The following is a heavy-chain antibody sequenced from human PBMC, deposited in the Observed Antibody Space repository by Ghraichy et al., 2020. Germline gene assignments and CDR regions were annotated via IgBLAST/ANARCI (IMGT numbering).Heavy chain of an antibody. D-gene: IGHD3-22*01. J-gene: IGHJ4*02. CDR3: ARNGRGANYYDSSGYRTDLYYFDY. Sequence: GGSLRLSCAASGFTFSSYGMHWVRQAPGKGLEWVAVIWYDGSNKYYADSVKGRFTISRDNSKNTLYLQMNSLRAEDTAVYYCARNGRGANYYDSSGYRTDLYYFDYWGQGTLVTVSS. CDR1: GFTFSSYG. V-gene: IGHV3-33*01. CDR2: IWYDGSNK.